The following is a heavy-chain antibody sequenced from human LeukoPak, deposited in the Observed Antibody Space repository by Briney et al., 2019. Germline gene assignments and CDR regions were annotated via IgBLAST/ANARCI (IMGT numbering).Heavy chain of an antibody. CDR1: GGTFSSYA. CDR2: IIPIFGTA. CDR3: ARDPPFWSGYLSDY. D-gene: IGHD3-3*01. V-gene: IGHV1-69*01. Sequence: SVKVSCKASGGTFSSYAISWVRQAPGQGLEWMGGIIPIFGTANYAQKFQGRVTITADESTSTAHMELSSLRSEDTAVYYCARDPPFWSGYLSDYWGQGTLVTVSS. J-gene: IGHJ4*02.